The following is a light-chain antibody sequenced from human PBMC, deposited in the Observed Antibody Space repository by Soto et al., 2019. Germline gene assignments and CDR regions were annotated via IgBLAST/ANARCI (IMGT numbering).Light chain of an antibody. CDR3: QQYNKSPPLT. CDR1: QSVDSR. J-gene: IGKJ5*01. CDR2: DAY. V-gene: IGKV3-15*01. Sequence: EIEMTQSPATLSVSPGERVTLSCRASQSVDSRLVWYQQKPGQAPRLLIYDAYTRGTGIPARFSGSGSGTEFTLTISRLQSEDAAVYYCQQYNKSPPLTFGQGTRLEIQ.